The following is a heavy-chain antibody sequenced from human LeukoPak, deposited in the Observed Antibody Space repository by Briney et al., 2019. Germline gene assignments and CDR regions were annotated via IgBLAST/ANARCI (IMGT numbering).Heavy chain of an antibody. CDR1: GFTFSSYN. D-gene: IGHD6-19*01. J-gene: IGHJ4*02. V-gene: IGHV3-21*01. Sequence: GGSLRLSCAASGFTFSSYNMNWVRQAPGKGLEWVSSITSSSSYIYYADSVKGRFTISRDNAKNSLYLQMNSLRAEDTAVYYCARDNVSGYSSGWYDTYYFDYWGQGTLVTVSS. CDR3: ARDNVSGYSSGWYDTYYFDY. CDR2: ITSSSSYI.